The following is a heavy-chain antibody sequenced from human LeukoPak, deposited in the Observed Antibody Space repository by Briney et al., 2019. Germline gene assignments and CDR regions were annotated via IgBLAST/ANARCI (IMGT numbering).Heavy chain of an antibody. Sequence: PSETLSLTCTVSGGSISSSSYYWGWIRQPPGKGLEWIGSIYYSGSTYYNPSLKSRVTISVDTSKNQFSLKLSSVTAADTAVYYCASLGRLRGGYESFDYWGQGTLVTVSS. CDR2: IYYSGST. CDR3: ASLGRLRGGYESFDY. J-gene: IGHJ4*02. V-gene: IGHV4-39*07. CDR1: GGSISSSSYY. D-gene: IGHD5-12*01.